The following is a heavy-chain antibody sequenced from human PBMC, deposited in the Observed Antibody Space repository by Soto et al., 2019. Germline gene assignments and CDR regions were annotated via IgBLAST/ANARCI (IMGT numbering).Heavy chain of an antibody. Sequence: PSETLPLTWAVSGVSISSLNWWSRVRQPPGKGLEWIGEIYHSGSTNYNPSLKSRVTISVDKSKNQFSLKLSSVTAADTAVYYCARVSGSYYYGMDVWGQGTTVTVSS. D-gene: IGHD1-26*01. CDR3: ARVSGSYYYGMDV. CDR1: GVSISSLNW. CDR2: IYHSGST. V-gene: IGHV4-4*02. J-gene: IGHJ6*02.